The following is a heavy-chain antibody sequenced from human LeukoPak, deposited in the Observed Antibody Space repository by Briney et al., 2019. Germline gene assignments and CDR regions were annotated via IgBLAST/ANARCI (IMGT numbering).Heavy chain of an antibody. J-gene: IGHJ6*04. CDR2: ISSSSSTI. CDR1: GFTFSSYS. V-gene: IGHV3-48*01. CDR3: ATLTIFGVADV. D-gene: IGHD3-3*01. Sequence: GGSLRLSCAAPGFTFSSYSMNWVRQAPGKGLEWVSYISSSSSTIYYADSVKGRFTISRDNAKNSLYLQMNSLRAEDTAVYYCATLTIFGVADVWGKGTTVTVSS.